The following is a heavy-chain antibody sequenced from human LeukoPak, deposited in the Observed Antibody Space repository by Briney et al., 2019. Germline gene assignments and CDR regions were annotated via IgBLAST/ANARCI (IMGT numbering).Heavy chain of an antibody. D-gene: IGHD5-18*01. V-gene: IGHV1-46*01. CDR1: GYTFTSYY. CDR2: INPSGGST. Sequence: ASVKVSCKASGYTFTSYYMHWVRQAPGQGLEWMGIINPSGGSTSYAQRFQGRVTMTRDTSTSTVYMELSSLRSEATAEYSRARCLGLYFYYCMDLWGQGTTVTVSS. J-gene: IGHJ6*02. CDR3: ARCLGLYFYYCMDL.